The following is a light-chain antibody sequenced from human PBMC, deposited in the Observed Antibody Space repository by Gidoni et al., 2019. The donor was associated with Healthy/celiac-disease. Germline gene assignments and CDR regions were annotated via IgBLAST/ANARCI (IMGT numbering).Light chain of an antibody. CDR1: SIDVGSYNL. Sequence: QSALTQPASVSGSPQQSITISCTGTSIDVGSYNLVSWYQQHPGKAPKLMIYEGSKRPPGVSNRFAGSKSGNTASLTISGLQAEDEADYYCCSYAGSNYVFGTGTKVTVL. CDR3: CSYAGSNYV. CDR2: EGS. J-gene: IGLJ1*01. V-gene: IGLV2-23*01.